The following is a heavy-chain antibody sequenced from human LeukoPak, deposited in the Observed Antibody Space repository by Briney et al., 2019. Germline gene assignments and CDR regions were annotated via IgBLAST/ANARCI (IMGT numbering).Heavy chain of an antibody. J-gene: IGHJ4*02. Sequence: SETLSLTCTVSGGSFSSYFWSWIRQPPGKGLEGIGYIYYSGSTHYNSSLKSRVTISLDPSRNQFSLKLSSVTAADTAVYYCARSDISIVRGAMVWGQGALVIVSS. CDR2: IYYSGST. D-gene: IGHD3-10*01. CDR3: ARSDISIVRGAMV. V-gene: IGHV4-59*01. CDR1: GGSFSSYF.